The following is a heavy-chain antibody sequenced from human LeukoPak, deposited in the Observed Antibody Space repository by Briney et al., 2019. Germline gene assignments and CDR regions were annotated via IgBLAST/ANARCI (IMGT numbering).Heavy chain of an antibody. D-gene: IGHD5-18*01. CDR3: ARVERVYRDTAMRY. Sequence: GASVKVSCKASGYTFTSYGISWVRQAPGQGLEWMGWINPNSGGTNYAQKFQGRVTMTRDTSISTAYMELSRLRSDDTAVYYCARVERVYRDTAMRYWGQGTLVTVSS. J-gene: IGHJ4*02. V-gene: IGHV1-2*02. CDR2: INPNSGGT. CDR1: GYTFTSYG.